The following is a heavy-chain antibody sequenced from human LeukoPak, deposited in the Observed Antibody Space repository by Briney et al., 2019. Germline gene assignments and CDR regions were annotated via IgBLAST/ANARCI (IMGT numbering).Heavy chain of an antibody. J-gene: IGHJ4*02. CDR2: IWYDGSNK. CDR3: ARDESGSYRPLYYFDY. D-gene: IGHD1-26*01. CDR1: EFTFTTYG. Sequence: GGSLTLSCAATEFTFTTYGMHWVRQAPGKGLEWVAVIWYDGSNKYYADSVKGRFTISRDNSKNTLYLQMNSLRAEDTAVYYCARDESGSYRPLYYFDYWGQGTLVTVSS. V-gene: IGHV3-33*01.